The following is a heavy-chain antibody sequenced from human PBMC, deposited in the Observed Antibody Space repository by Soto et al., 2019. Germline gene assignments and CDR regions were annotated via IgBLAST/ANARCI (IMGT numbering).Heavy chain of an antibody. V-gene: IGHV1-69*02. D-gene: IGHD3-22*01. Sequence: GASVKVSCKASGGTFSSYTISWVRQAPGQGLEWMGRIIPILGIANYAQKFQGRVTITADKSTSTAYMELSSLRSEDTAVYYCASCSDSSGYQGPGMDVWGQGTTVTVSS. CDR2: IIPILGIA. CDR3: ASCSDSSGYQGPGMDV. CDR1: GGTFSSYT. J-gene: IGHJ6*02.